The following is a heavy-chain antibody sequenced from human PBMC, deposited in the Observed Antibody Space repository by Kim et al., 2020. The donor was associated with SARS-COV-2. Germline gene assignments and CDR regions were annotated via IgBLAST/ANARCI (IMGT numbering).Heavy chain of an antibody. CDR1: GASVSSGSSY. V-gene: IGHV4-61*01. CDR3: AGPNRWSDP. CDR2: FHSSGST. J-gene: IGHJ5*02. Sequence: SETLSLTCSVSGASVSSGSSYWSWIRQPPGKGLEWIGYFHSSGSTFYNPSLKSRVTISLDTSNNQFSLGLNSVTAADTAVYYCAGPNRWSDPWGPGTLVT.